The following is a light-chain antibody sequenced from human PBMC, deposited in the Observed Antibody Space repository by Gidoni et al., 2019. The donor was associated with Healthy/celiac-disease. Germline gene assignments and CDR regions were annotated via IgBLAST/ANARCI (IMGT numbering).Light chain of an antibody. CDR1: QSVSSY. J-gene: IGKJ1*01. CDR3: QQRSNWPPTWT. V-gene: IGKV3-11*01. CDR2: DAS. Sequence: ELVLTHSPATLSLSPGERATLSCRASQSVSSYLAWYQQKPGQAPRLLIYDASNRATGIPARFSGSGSGTDFTLTISSLEPEDFAVYYCQQRSNWPPTWTFGQGTKVEIK.